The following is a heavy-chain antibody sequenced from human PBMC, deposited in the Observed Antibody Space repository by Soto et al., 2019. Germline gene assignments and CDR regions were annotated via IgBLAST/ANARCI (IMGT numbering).Heavy chain of an antibody. V-gene: IGHV3-33*01. J-gene: IGHJ4*02. CDR1: GFTFSSYG. CDR2: IWYDGSNK. Sequence: GGSLRLSCAASGFTFSSYGMHWVRQAPGKGLEWVAVIWYDGSNKYYADSVKGRFTISRDNSKNTLYLQMNSLRAEDTAVYYCARDYYDSSALYLPYFDYWGQGTLVTVSS. CDR3: ARDYYDSSALYLPYFDY. D-gene: IGHD3-22*01.